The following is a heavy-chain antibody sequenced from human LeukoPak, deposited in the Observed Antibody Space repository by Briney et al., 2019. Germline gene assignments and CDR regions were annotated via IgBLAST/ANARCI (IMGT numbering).Heavy chain of an antibody. D-gene: IGHD3-9*01. CDR1: GYTFTSYG. Sequence: ASVKVSCKASGYTFTSYGISWVRQAPGQGLEWMGWINPNSGGTNYAQKFQGWVTMTRDTSISTAYMELSRLRSDDTAVCYCARVGLRYFDWLFLDYWGQGTLVTVSS. J-gene: IGHJ4*02. V-gene: IGHV1-2*04. CDR3: ARVGLRYFDWLFLDY. CDR2: INPNSGGT.